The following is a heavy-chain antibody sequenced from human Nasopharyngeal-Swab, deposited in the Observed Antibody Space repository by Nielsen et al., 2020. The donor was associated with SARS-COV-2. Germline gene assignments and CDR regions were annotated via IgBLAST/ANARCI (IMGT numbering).Heavy chain of an antibody. CDR1: GYTFTSYG. CDR2: TSAYNGNT. Sequence: ASVKASCKAFGYTFTSYGSRWVRQAPGQGLEWMGWTSAYNGNTNYAQKLQGRVTMTTDTSTSTAYMELRSLRSDDTAVYYCASSLYNYDSSGYPTPSDAFDIWGQGTMVTVSS. J-gene: IGHJ3*02. V-gene: IGHV1-18*01. D-gene: IGHD3-22*01. CDR3: ASSLYNYDSSGYPTPSDAFDI.